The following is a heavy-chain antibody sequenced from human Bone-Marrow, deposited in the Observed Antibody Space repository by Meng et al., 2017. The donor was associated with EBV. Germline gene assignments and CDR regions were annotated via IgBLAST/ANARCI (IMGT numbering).Heavy chain of an antibody. D-gene: IGHD3-10*01. CDR2: IYHSGST. CDR3: ARRSITMVRGVDDWFDP. J-gene: IGHJ5*02. V-gene: IGHV4-4*02. Sequence: QVQLQESGPGLVKLSRTLSLTCAVSGGSISSSNWWSWVRQPPGKGLEWIGEIYHSGSTNYNPSLKSRVTISVDKSKNQFSLKLSSVTAADTAVYYCARRSITMVRGVDDWFDPWCQGTLVTVSS. CDR1: GGSISSSNW.